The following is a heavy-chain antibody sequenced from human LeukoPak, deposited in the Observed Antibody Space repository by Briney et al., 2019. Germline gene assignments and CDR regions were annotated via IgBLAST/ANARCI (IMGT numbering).Heavy chain of an antibody. CDR3: ATDLRYDMRNWFDP. CDR2: FDPEDGET. CDR1: GYTLPELS. D-gene: IGHD3-9*01. Sequence: GASVTVSCKVSGYTLPELSMHGVRQPAGKGREWMGGFDPEDGETIYAQKFQGRVTMTEDTSTDTAYMELSGLRSEDTAVYYCATDLRYDMRNWFDPWGQGTLVTVSS. V-gene: IGHV1-24*01. J-gene: IGHJ5*02.